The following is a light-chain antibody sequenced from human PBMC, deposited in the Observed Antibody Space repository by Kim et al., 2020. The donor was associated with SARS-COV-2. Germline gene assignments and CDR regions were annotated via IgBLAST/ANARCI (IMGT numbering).Light chain of an antibody. V-gene: IGKV3-15*01. Sequence: EVVMTQSPATLSVSPGERATLSCRASQSVSSNLAWYQQKPGQAPRLLSYGTSTRATGIPARFSGSGSGTEFTLIISSLQSEDFAVYYCQQYNNWPRTFGQGTKMDIK. J-gene: IGKJ1*01. CDR3: QQYNNWPRT. CDR1: QSVSSN. CDR2: GTS.